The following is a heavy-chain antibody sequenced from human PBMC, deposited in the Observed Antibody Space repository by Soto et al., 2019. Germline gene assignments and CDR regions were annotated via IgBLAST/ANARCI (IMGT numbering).Heavy chain of an antibody. Sequence: WETLSLTCAVSGGSFSSYYLIWVRQPPGKGLEWIGYIYYSGSTNYNPSLESRVTISVDTSKNQFSLKLNSVTAADTAVYYCARGGLVSAGTLDYWGQGTLVTVSS. CDR1: GGSFSSYY. CDR2: IYYSGST. D-gene: IGHD6-13*01. V-gene: IGHV4-59*01. CDR3: ARGGLVSAGTLDY. J-gene: IGHJ4*02.